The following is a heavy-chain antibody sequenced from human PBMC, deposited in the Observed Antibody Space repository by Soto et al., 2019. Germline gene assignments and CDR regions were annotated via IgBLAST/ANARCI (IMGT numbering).Heavy chain of an antibody. CDR1: GFTFSPYA. CDR3: AKGLRRLLRTQYYYGLDV. CDR2: ISGSGGKT. J-gene: IGHJ6*04. D-gene: IGHD3-16*01. Sequence: EVQLLESGGGLVQPGGSLRLSCAASGFTFSPYAMTWVRQAPGKGLEWVSSISGSGGKTNYADSVKGRFTVSRDNSKRTLSLQMNSLTEEDTAIYYCAKGLRRLLRTQYYYGLDVWGRGTTVTVSS. V-gene: IGHV3-23*01.